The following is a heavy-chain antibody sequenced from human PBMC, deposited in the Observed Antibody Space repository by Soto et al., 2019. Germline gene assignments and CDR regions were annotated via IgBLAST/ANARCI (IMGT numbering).Heavy chain of an antibody. D-gene: IGHD2-15*01. Sequence: GGSLRLSCTASGFTFSSNALSWVRQAPGKGLEWVSSISGSAGVTYYADSVKGRFTISRDNSKNALYLQMNSLRAEDTAVYYCAKDWVSGSSPYWGQGTLVTVSS. CDR2: ISGSAGVT. CDR1: GFTFSSNA. J-gene: IGHJ4*02. V-gene: IGHV3-23*01. CDR3: AKDWVSGSSPY.